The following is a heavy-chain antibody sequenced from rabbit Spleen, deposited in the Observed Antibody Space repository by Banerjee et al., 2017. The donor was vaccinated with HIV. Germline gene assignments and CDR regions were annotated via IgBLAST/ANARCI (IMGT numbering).Heavy chain of an antibody. CDR1: RFSFNSGYD. CDR3: ARDTASSFSSYGMDL. D-gene: IGHD3-3*01. CDR2: VYAGSSGST. J-gene: IGHJ6*01. V-gene: IGHV1S40*01. Sequence: QSLEESGGGLVKPGASLTLTCKASRFSFNSGYDMCWVRQAPGKGLEWIACVYAGSSGSTYSAIWAKGRFTISKTSSTTVTLQMTSVTAADTATYFCARDTASSFSSYGMDLWGPGTLVTVS.